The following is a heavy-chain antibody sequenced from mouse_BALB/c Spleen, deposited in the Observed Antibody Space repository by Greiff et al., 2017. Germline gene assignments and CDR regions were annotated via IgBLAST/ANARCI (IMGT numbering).Heavy chain of an antibody. CDR2: IRNKANGYTT. CDR3: ARDLITTGAMDY. Sequence: EVQRVESGGGLVQPGGSLRLSCATSGFTFTDYYMSWVRQPPGKALEWLGFIRNKANGYTTEYSASVKGRFTISRDNSQSILYLQMNTLRAEDSATYYCARDLITTGAMDYWGQGTSVTVSS. D-gene: IGHD2-4*01. J-gene: IGHJ4*01. CDR1: GFTFTDYY. V-gene: IGHV7-3*02.